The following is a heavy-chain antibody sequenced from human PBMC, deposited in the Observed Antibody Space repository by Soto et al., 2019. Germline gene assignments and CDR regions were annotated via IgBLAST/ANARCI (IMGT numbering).Heavy chain of an antibody. Sequence: ASVKVSCKSSGYPFTHYGITWIRQAPGQGLEWMGWISPFNGNTNYGQTLQGRVTLTTETSTSTVYTELRSLRSDDTAVYYCARGEADAFDIWGQGTMVTVSS. J-gene: IGHJ3*02. CDR3: ARGEADAFDI. CDR1: GYPFTHYG. CDR2: ISPFNGNT. V-gene: IGHV1-18*01.